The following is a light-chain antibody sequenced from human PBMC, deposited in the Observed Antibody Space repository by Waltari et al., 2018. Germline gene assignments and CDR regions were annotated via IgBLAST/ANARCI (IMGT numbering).Light chain of an antibody. Sequence: EIVLTQSPGTLSLSPGEGATLSCRTSQTIRTTYLAWYQQKPGQAPTLLLYVTFSRATGIPDRFTGSGSGTDFSLTISSLEPEDFATYYCQQYDISPLTFGGGTKVEIK. CDR1: QTIRTTY. CDR3: QQYDISPLT. J-gene: IGKJ4*01. V-gene: IGKV3-20*01. CDR2: VTF.